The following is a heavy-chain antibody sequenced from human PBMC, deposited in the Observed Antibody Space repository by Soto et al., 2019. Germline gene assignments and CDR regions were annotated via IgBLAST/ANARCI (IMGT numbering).Heavy chain of an antibody. J-gene: IGHJ4*02. CDR1: RFTFSNYW. D-gene: IGHD2-15*01. Sequence: EVQLVESGGCLVQPGGSLRLSCAASRFTFSNYWMSWVRQAPGKGLEWVANIKQDGSEKYYVDSVKGRFTISRDNAKNSLYLQMNSLRAEDTAVYYCAREPNSIDYWGQGTLVTVSS. CDR2: IKQDGSEK. V-gene: IGHV3-7*01. CDR3: AREPNSIDY.